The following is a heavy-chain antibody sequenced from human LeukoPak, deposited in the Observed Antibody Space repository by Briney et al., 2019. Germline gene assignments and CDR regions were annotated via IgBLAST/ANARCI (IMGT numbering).Heavy chain of an antibody. CDR2: IRYDESNK. CDR3: AKSGTSGYDLLDI. V-gene: IGHV3-30*02. J-gene: IGHJ3*02. Sequence: GGSLRLSCAASGFAFNSYGMNWVRQAPGKGPEWVAFIRYDESNKYYADSVKGRFTISRDNSKNTLYLQMNSLRAEDTAVYYCAKSGTSGYDLLDIWGQGTMVTVSS. D-gene: IGHD5-12*01. CDR1: GFAFNSYG.